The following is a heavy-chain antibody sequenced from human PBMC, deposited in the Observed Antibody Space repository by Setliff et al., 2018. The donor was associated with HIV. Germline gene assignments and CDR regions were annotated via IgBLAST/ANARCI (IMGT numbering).Heavy chain of an antibody. CDR1: GFTFSSSA. V-gene: IGHV1-58*02. D-gene: IGHD3-10*01. CDR2: IVVDSGDT. Sequence: SVKVSCKASGFTFSSSAIHWVRQARGHRLEWIGWIVVDSGDTNYAQKFQNRVALTRDVSTRTAYMELSSLRSEDTAVYYCATLVRGVAPFDDWGRGTLVTVSS. CDR3: ATLVRGVAPFDD. J-gene: IGHJ4*02.